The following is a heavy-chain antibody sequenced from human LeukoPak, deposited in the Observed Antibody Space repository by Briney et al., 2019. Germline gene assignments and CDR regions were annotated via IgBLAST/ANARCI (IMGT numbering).Heavy chain of an antibody. CDR1: GFTISSNY. V-gene: IGHV3-53*01. D-gene: IGHD3-3*01. CDR2: IYSGGST. CDR3: ASSIYGLFDY. J-gene: IGHJ4*02. Sequence: GGSLRLSCAASGFTISSNYMSWVRQAPGKGLEWVSVIYSGGSTYYADSVKGRFTISRDNSKNTLYLQMNSLRAEDTVVYNCASSIYGLFDYWGRGTLVTVSS.